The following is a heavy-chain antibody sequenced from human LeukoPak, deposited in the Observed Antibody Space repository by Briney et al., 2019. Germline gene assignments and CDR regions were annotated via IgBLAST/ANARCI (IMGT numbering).Heavy chain of an antibody. CDR2: VNPTSGGT. CDR3: ARDSEDIVVVPAAPRLAPNWFDP. CDR1: GYTFTSYY. Sequence: ASVKVSCKTSGYTFTSYYMHWVRQAPGQGLEWMGWVNPTSGGTNYAQKFQGRVTMTRDTSTSTAYMELRSLRSDDTAVYYCARDSEDIVVVPAAPRLAPNWFDPWGQGTLVTVSS. D-gene: IGHD2-2*01. J-gene: IGHJ5*02. V-gene: IGHV1-2*02.